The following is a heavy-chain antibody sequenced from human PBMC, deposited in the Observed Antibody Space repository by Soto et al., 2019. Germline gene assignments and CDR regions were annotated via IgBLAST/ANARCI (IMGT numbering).Heavy chain of an antibody. CDR1: GYTFTGYY. V-gene: IGHV1-2*02. Sequence: ASVKVSCKASGYTFTGYYMHWVRQAPGQGLEWMGWINPNSGGTNYAQKFQGRVTMTRDTSISTAYMELSRLRSDDTAVYYCARARVGATPPDYWGQGTLVTVSS. CDR3: ARARVGATPPDY. CDR2: INPNSGGT. J-gene: IGHJ4*02. D-gene: IGHD1-26*01.